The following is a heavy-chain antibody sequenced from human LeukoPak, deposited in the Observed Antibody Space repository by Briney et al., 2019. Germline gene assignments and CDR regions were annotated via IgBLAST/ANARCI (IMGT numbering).Heavy chain of an antibody. CDR3: ATFSERENYHYTANL. D-gene: IGHD3-16*02. CDR2: IKSDGSST. J-gene: IGHJ4*02. CDR1: GCTFRRYL. Sequence: GGDLVLSCAASGCTFRRYLMDWVRPAPGKGLVGVWRIKSDGSSTNYADSVKARFTISRDNAKNTLYLQMNSLRAEDTAVYYCATFSERENYHYTANLWGQGTLVIVS. V-gene: IGHV3-74*01.